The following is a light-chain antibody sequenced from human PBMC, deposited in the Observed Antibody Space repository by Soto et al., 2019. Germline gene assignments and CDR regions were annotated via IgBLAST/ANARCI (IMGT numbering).Light chain of an antibody. CDR1: QSVSGSH. V-gene: IGKV3D-20*02. J-gene: IGKJ2*01. CDR3: QQYNNWPYT. CDR2: EAS. Sequence: EIVLTQSPGTLSLSPGERATLSCRASQSVSGSHLAWYQQRPGQAPRLLIYEASTRASGIPDRFSGSGSGSDFTLTISSLQSEDFAIYYCQQYNNWPYTFGQGTKLEI.